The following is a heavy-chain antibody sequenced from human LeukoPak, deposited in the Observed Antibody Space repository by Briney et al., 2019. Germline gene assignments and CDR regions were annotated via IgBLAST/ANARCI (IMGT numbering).Heavy chain of an antibody. J-gene: IGHJ3*02. CDR2: ITPYSGGT. V-gene: IGHV1-2*02. Sequence: SVKVSCKPSGYTFSAFYIHWVRQAPGQGLEWMGWITPYSGGTNYAQRFQDRVTMTWDTSIGTANMELSGLKSDDTAVYYCARDRADNFDSSGYYPDGLDIWGQGTMVTVS. CDR1: GYTFSAFY. D-gene: IGHD3-22*01. CDR3: ARDRADNFDSSGYYPDGLDI.